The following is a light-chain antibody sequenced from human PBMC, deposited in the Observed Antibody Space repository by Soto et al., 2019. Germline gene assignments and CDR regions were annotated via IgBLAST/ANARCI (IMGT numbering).Light chain of an antibody. J-gene: IGLJ1*01. V-gene: IGLV1-51*02. Sequence: QSVLTQPPSVSAAPGQKVTISCSGSSSNIGNNYVSWYQQLPGTAPKLLIYENNKRPSGIPDRFSGSKSGTSATLGITGLQTGDEADYYCGTWDSSLSATVFGTGIKV. CDR1: SSNIGNNY. CDR3: GTWDSSLSATV. CDR2: ENN.